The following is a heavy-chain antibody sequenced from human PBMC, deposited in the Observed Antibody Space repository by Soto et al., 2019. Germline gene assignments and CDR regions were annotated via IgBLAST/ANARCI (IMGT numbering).Heavy chain of an antibody. V-gene: IGHV3-72*01. CDR3: ANDFISSPSAHY. J-gene: IGHJ4*02. D-gene: IGHD3-3*01. CDR2: SRDNAQAYST. Sequence: IDRVRPAPGKGLEWVGRSRDNAQAYSTAYAASVKGRFTISRDNTKNTLYLQMNSLRAEDTAVSYCANDFISSPSAHYWGQGTLVTVSS.